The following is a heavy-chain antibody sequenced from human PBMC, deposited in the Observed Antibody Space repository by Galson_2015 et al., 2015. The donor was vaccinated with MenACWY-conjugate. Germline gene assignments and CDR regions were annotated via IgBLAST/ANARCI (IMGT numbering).Heavy chain of an antibody. Sequence: SLRLSCATSGFTFSFHWMSWVRQSPGKGLEWVASIKQDGSEKYYLDSVKGRFIISRDNTKNSLYLQMNSLRGDDTAVYYCARSLAGQSGGYRWFVSWGQGTLVTVSS. CDR1: GFTFSFHW. CDR2: IKQDGSEK. V-gene: IGHV3-7*03. D-gene: IGHD3-22*01. CDR3: ARSLAGQSGGYRWFVS. J-gene: IGHJ5*01.